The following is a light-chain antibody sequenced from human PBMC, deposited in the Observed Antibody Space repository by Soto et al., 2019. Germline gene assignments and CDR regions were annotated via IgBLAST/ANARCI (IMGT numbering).Light chain of an antibody. CDR1: QSVSSSY. CDR3: QQYGSSPGT. Sequence: EIVLTQSPGSLSLSPGERATLSCRASQSVSSSYLAWYQQKPGQAPRLLFYAASSRATGIPDRFSGSGSGTHFTLTISRLEPEDFAVYYCQQYGSSPGTFGQGTRLEIK. V-gene: IGKV3-20*01. J-gene: IGKJ5*01. CDR2: AAS.